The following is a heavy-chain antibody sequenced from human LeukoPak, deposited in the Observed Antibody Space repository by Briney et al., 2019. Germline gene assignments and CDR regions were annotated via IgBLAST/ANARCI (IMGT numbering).Heavy chain of an antibody. J-gene: IGHJ4*02. Sequence: PGGSLRLSCAAPGFTFSSYGMHWVRQAPGKGLEWVAVISYDGSNKYYADSVKGRFTISRDNAKNSLYLQMNSLRAEDTAVYYCASGYDYSNLFDYWGQGTLVTVSS. V-gene: IGHV3-30*03. CDR2: ISYDGSNK. CDR1: GFTFSSYG. D-gene: IGHD4-11*01. CDR3: ASGYDYSNLFDY.